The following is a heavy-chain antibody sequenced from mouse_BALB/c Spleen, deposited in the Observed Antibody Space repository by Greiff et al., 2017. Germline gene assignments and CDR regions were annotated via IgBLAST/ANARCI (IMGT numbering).Heavy chain of an antibody. CDR1: GFSLTSYG. CDR2: IWAGGST. Sequence: VKLVESGPGLVAPSQSLSITCTVSGFSLTSYGVHWVRQPPGKGLEWLGVIWAGGSTNYNSALMSRLSISKDNSKSQVFLKMNSLQTDDTAMYYCAREGYGNGGAWFAYWGQGTLVTVSA. V-gene: IGHV2-9*02. D-gene: IGHD2-10*02. CDR3: AREGYGNGGAWFAY. J-gene: IGHJ3*01.